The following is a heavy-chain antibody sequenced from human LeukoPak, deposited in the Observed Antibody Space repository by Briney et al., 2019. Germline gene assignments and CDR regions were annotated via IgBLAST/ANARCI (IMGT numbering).Heavy chain of an antibody. D-gene: IGHD2-2*01. CDR2: IYYSGST. Sequence: PSEALSLTCTVSGGSISSSSYYWGWIRQPPGKGLEWIGSIYYSGSTYYNPSLKSRVTISVDTSKNQFSLKLSSVTAADTAVYYCARWVPDIVVVPAAIPAGFFDYWGQGTLVTVSS. CDR1: GGSISSSSYY. V-gene: IGHV4-39*01. CDR3: ARWVPDIVVVPAAIPAGFFDY. J-gene: IGHJ4*02.